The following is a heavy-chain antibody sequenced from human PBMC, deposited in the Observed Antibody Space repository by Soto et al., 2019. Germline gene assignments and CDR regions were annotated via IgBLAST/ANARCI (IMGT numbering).Heavy chain of an antibody. CDR1: GGSFSGYY. D-gene: IGHD5-18*01. Sequence: SETLSLTCAVYGGSFSGYYWSWIRQPPGKGLEWIGEINHSGSTNYNPSLKSRVTISVDTSKNQFSLKLSSVTAADTAVYYCARDRIRDYYYGMDAWGQGTTVTVSS. CDR3: ARDRIRDYYYGMDA. V-gene: IGHV4-34*01. J-gene: IGHJ6*02. CDR2: INHSGST.